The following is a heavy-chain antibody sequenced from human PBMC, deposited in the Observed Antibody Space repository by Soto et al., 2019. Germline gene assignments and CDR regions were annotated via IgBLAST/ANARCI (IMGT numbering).Heavy chain of an antibody. CDR2: IYYTGVT. Sequence: SETLSLTCTVSGASLHIGGYYWAWIRQNPGKGLEWIGYIYYTGVTYYNPSLGSRVNISVDTSKNQFSLELTSVTAADTAVYYCARDGSNTANWLDPWGQGLLVTSPQ. CDR3: ARDGSNTANWLDP. D-gene: IGHD2-2*01. J-gene: IGHJ5*02. CDR1: GASLHIGGYY. V-gene: IGHV4-31*03.